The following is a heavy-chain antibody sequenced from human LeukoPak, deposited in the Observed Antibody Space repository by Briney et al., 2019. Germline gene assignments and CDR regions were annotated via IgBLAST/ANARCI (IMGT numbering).Heavy chain of an antibody. CDR3: ARAGLVWGAHDFDY. CDR1: GGSLSGFY. V-gene: IGHV4-34*01. CDR2: MNPSGST. Sequence: PSETLSLTCAVYGGSLSGFYWNWIRQPPGKGLEWIGEMNPSGSTTYNPSLKSRVSMSLDTSKNQFSLKLSSVTAADTAVYYCARAGLVWGAHDFDYWGQGTLVTVSS. J-gene: IGHJ4*02. D-gene: IGHD1-26*01.